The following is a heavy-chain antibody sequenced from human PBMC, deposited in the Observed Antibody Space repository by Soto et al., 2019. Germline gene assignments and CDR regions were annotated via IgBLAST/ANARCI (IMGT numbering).Heavy chain of an antibody. CDR2: ISGSGGST. D-gene: IGHD3-22*01. CDR3: AKYGSYYYDSSGYIDY. Sequence: PGGSLRLSCAASGFTFSSYAMSWVRQAPGKGLEWVSAISGSGGSTYYADTVKGRFTISRDNSKITLYLQMNVLRAEDTAVYFCAKYGSYYYDSSGYIDYWGQGTLVTVSS. V-gene: IGHV3-23*01. J-gene: IGHJ4*02. CDR1: GFTFSSYA.